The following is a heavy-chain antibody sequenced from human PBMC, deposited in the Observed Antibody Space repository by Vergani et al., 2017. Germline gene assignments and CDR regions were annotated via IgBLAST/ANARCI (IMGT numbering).Heavy chain of an antibody. CDR2: LIPIFGTA. CDR1: GGTFSSYA. V-gene: IGHV1-69*01. Sequence: QVQLVQSGAEVKKPGSSVKVSCKASGGTFSSYAISWVRQAPGQGLEWMGGLIPIFGTANYAQKFQGRVPITADESTSTAYMELSSMRSEDTAVYYCARDERPYYYDSSGYFRWGQGTLVTVSS. CDR3: ARDERPYYYDSSGYFR. D-gene: IGHD3-22*01. J-gene: IGHJ4*02.